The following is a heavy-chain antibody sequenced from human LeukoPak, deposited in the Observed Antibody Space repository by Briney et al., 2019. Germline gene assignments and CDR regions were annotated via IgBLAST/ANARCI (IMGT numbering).Heavy chain of an antibody. V-gene: IGHV6-1*01. D-gene: IGHD2-2*01. CDR1: GDSVSSNSVT. CDR2: TYYRSTWYN. J-gene: IGHJ5*02. Sequence: SQTLSLTCAISGDSVSSNSVTWNWIRQSPSRGLEWLGRTYYRSTWYNDYAVSVRGRITVNPDTSKNQFSLHLNSVTPEDAAVYYCARRLTQYDCFDPWGQGILVAVSS. CDR3: ARRLTQYDCFDP.